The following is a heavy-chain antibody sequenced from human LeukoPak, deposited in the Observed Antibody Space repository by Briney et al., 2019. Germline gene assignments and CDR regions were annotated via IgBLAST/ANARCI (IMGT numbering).Heavy chain of an antibody. CDR1: GYSFTSYW. V-gene: IGHV5-51*01. CDR2: IYPGDSDT. D-gene: IGHD2-21*01. J-gene: IGHJ3*02. CDR3: ARPSQVIHDAFDI. Sequence: GESLKISCKGSGYSFTSYWIGWVRQMPGKGLEWMGIIYPGDSDTRYSPSFQGQVTISADKSISTAYLQWSSLKPSDTAMYYCARPSQVIHDAFDIWGQGTMITVSS.